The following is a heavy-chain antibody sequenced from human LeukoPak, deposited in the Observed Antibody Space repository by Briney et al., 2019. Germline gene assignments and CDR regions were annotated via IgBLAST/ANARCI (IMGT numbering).Heavy chain of an antibody. CDR3: VKDTDYYDSSGYYC. D-gene: IGHD3-22*01. CDR1: GFTLSSYA. Sequence: GGSLRLSCSASGFTLSSYAMHWVRQAPGKGLEYVSAISSNGGSTYYADSVKGRFTISRDNPKNTLYLQMSSLRAEDTAVYYCVKDTDYYDSSGYYCWGQGTLVTVSS. V-gene: IGHV3-64D*09. CDR2: ISSNGGST. J-gene: IGHJ4*02.